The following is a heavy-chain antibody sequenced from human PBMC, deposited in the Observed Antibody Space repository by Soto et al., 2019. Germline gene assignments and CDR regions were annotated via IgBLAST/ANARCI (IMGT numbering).Heavy chain of an antibody. V-gene: IGHV4-59*12. D-gene: IGHD3-22*01. Sequence: SETLSLTCTVSGGSLRNYYWSWIRQPPGKGLEWIGHIYYSGNTNYNPSLRSRVTMSVDTSKSQFSLTVTSVTAADTAVYYCAGSGYYHNSGMDVWGQGTTVTVSS. J-gene: IGHJ6*02. CDR1: GGSLRNYY. CDR3: AGSGYYHNSGMDV. CDR2: IYYSGNT.